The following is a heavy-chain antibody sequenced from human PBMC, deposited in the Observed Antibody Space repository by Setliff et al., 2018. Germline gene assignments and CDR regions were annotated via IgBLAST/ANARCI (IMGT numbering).Heavy chain of an antibody. Sequence: SETLSLTCTVSGGSISSGGYYWSWIRQHPGKGLEWIGYIYYCGSTYYNPSLKSRVTISVDTSKNQFSLKLSSVTAADTAVYYCARDHFDYYDSRQAFDIWGQGTMVTVSS. D-gene: IGHD3-22*01. CDR1: GGSISSGGYY. CDR2: IYYCGST. V-gene: IGHV4-31*03. J-gene: IGHJ3*02. CDR3: ARDHFDYYDSRQAFDI.